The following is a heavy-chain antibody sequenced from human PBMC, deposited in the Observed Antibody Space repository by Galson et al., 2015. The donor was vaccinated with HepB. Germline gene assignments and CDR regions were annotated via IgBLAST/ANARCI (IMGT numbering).Heavy chain of an antibody. V-gene: IGHV4-31*03. Sequence: CTVSGGSISSGGYYWSWIRQHPGKGLEWIGYIYYSGSTYYNPSLKSRVTISVDTSKNQFSLKLSSVTAADTAVYYCARDETSNAFDIWGQGTMVTVSS. CDR3: ARDETSNAFDI. CDR1: GGSISSGGYY. CDR2: IYYSGST. J-gene: IGHJ3*02.